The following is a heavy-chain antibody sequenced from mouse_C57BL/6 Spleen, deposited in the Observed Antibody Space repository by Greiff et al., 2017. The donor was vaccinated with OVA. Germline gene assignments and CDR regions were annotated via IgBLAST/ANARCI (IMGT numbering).Heavy chain of an antibody. CDR2: ISGGGGNT. CDR1: GFTFSSYT. Sequence: EVKLVESGGGLVKPGGSLKLSCAASGFTFSSYTMSWVRQTPEKRLEWVATISGGGGNTYYPDSVKGRFTISRDNAKNTLYLQMSSLRSEDTALYYCARDDYDYWYFDVWGTGTTVTVSS. D-gene: IGHD2-4*01. V-gene: IGHV5-9*01. CDR3: ARDDYDYWYFDV. J-gene: IGHJ1*03.